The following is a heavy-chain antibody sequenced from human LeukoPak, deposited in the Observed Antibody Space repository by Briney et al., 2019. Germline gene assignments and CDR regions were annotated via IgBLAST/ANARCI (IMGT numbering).Heavy chain of an antibody. Sequence: GGSLRLSCVASGFTFSSYWMSWVRQAPGKGLEWVANINQDGSGEYYVDSVKGRFTISRDNAKSSLSLQMNSLRDEDTAVYYCTRGDLWGQGTLVTASS. V-gene: IGHV3-7*01. CDR3: TRGDL. CDR2: INQDGSGE. J-gene: IGHJ4*02. CDR1: GFTFSSYW.